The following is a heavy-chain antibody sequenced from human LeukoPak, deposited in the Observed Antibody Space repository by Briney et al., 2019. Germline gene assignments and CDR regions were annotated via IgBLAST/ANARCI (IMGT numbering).Heavy chain of an antibody. J-gene: IGHJ4*02. CDR1: GFTFSSYG. D-gene: IGHD5/OR15-5a*01. CDR3: AKLYGGRSTGHYFDY. Sequence: PGGSLRLSCAASGFTFSSYGMHWVRQAPGKGLEWVAVMSYDGSNKYYADSVKGRFTISRDNSKNTLYLQMNSLRAEDTAVYYCAKLYGGRSTGHYFDYWGQGTLVTVSS. CDR2: MSYDGSNK. V-gene: IGHV3-30*18.